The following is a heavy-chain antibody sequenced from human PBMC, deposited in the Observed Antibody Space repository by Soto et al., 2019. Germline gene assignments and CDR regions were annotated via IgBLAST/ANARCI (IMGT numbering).Heavy chain of an antibody. J-gene: IGHJ5*02. Sequence: QVQLVQSGGEVKMPGATVKVSCKTSGYTFSNYCITWVRQAPGQPLEWLGWISLYSDGTNYAQKFQGRVSMTTDTSTTTADMELRSLRSAYTAVYYCARVVPGAEAWFGPWGQVTLVTVSS. V-gene: IGHV1-18*01. CDR3: ARVVPGAEAWFGP. D-gene: IGHD2-2*01. CDR2: ISLYSDGT. CDR1: GYTFSNYC.